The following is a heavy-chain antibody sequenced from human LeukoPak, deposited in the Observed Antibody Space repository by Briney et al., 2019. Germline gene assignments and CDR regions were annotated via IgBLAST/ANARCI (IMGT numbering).Heavy chain of an antibody. Sequence: PGRSLRLSCAASGFTFNDYDINWVRQLPGKGLEWVSGINWNSVHIGYADSVKGRFTISRDSAQNSVHLQMNSLRAEDTAVYYCARALWFGEAFPAYWGQGTLVTVSS. CDR2: INWNSVHI. D-gene: IGHD3-10*01. V-gene: IGHV3-9*01. CDR3: ARALWFGEAFPAY. J-gene: IGHJ4*02. CDR1: GFTFNDYD.